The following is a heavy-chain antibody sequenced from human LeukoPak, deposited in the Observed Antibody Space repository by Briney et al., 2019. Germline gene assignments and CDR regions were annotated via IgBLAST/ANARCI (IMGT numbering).Heavy chain of an antibody. CDR1: GFTFSSYA. V-gene: IGHV3-23*01. J-gene: IGHJ4*02. D-gene: IGHD6-19*01. Sequence: GGSLRLSCAASGFTFSSYAMSWVRQAPGKGLEWVSALDGSGYTTYYADSVKGRFTISRDNSMNTLYLQMNSLRAEDTAVYYSAKGSMGSGWFYFDYWGQGTLVTVSS. CDR3: AKGSMGSGWFYFDY. CDR2: LDGSGYTT.